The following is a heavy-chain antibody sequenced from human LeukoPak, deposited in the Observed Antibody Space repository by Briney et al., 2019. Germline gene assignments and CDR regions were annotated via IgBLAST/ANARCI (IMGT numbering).Heavy chain of an antibody. CDR2: INTNTGNP. Sequence: ASVSVSCKASGYTFTSYAMNWVRQAPGQGLEWMGWINTNTGNPTYAQGFTGRFVFSLDTSVSTAYLQISGLKAEDTAVYYCAREGETGTTHVNYWGQGTLVTVSS. V-gene: IGHV7-4-1*02. CDR3: AREGETGTTHVNY. D-gene: IGHD1-1*01. CDR1: GYTFTSYA. J-gene: IGHJ4*02.